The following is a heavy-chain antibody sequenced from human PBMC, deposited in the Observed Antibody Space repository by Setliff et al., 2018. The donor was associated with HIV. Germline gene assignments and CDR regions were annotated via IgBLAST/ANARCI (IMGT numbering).Heavy chain of an antibody. CDR2: INHRGRT. CDR1: GGSLSGYY. Sequence: SETLSLTCAVYGGSLSGYYWSWIRQAPGKGLEWIGEINHRGRTRYNPSLKSRVTISVETSKNQFSLRLSSVAAGDTAVYYCAREDYYYYGMDVWGQGTTVTVSS. J-gene: IGHJ6*02. CDR3: AREDYYYYGMDV. V-gene: IGHV4-34*01.